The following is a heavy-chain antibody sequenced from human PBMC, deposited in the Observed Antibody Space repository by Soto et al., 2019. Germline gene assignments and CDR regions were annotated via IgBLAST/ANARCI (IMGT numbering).Heavy chain of an antibody. CDR2: INHSGST. Sequence: SETLSLTCAVYGWSFSGYYWSWIRQPPGKGLEWIGEINHSGSTNYNPSLKSRVTISVDTSKNQFSLKLSSVTAADTAVYYCARATRYCSGGSCYWYYYMEVWGKGTTVTVSS. CDR1: GWSFSGYY. J-gene: IGHJ6*03. V-gene: IGHV4-34*01. D-gene: IGHD2-15*01. CDR3: ARATRYCSGGSCYWYYYMEV.